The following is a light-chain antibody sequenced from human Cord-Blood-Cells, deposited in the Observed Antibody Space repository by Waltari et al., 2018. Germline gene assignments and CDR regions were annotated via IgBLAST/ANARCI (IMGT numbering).Light chain of an antibody. CDR1: QSVSSN. V-gene: IGKV3-15*01. J-gene: IGKJ1*01. CDR2: GAS. Sequence: EIVMTQSPATLSVSPGERATLSCRASQSVSSNLAWYQQKPGQAPRLLIYGASPRATGXXXXFSGSGSGTEFTLTISSLQSEDFAVYYCQQYNNWPPWTFGQGTKVEIK. CDR3: QQYNNWPPWT.